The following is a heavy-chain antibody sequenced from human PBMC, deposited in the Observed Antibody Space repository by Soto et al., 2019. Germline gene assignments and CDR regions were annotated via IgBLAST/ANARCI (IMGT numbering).Heavy chain of an antibody. CDR1: GYSFTSYW. Sequence: GESLKISCKGSGYSFTSYWIGWVRQMPGKGLEWMGIIYPGDSDTRYSPAFQGQVTISADKSISTAYLQWSSLKASDTAMYYCATSYDYGSGSYYNRFDHWGQGTLVTVSS. CDR2: IYPGDSDT. D-gene: IGHD3-10*01. J-gene: IGHJ4*02. V-gene: IGHV5-51*01. CDR3: ATSYDYGSGSYYNRFDH.